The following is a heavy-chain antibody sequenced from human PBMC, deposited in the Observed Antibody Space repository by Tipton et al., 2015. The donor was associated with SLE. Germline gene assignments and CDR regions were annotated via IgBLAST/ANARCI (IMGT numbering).Heavy chain of an antibody. J-gene: IGHJ3*02. CDR2: IYTSGST. CDR1: GGSISSGSYY. D-gene: IGHD6-19*01. CDR3: ARDLTAVAGTAFDI. Sequence: TLSLTCTVSGGSISSGSYYWSWIRQPAGKGLEWIGYIYTSGSTNYNPSLKSRVTISVDTSKNQFSLKLSSVTAADTAVYYCARDLTAVAGTAFDIWGQGTKVTVSS. V-gene: IGHV4-61*09.